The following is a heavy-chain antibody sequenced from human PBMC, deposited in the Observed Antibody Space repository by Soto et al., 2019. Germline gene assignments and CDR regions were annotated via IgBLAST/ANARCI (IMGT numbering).Heavy chain of an antibody. D-gene: IGHD3-16*01. CDR3: VCGGNFFIY. V-gene: IGHV3-7*01. Sequence: EVQLVESGGGLVQPGGSLRLSCAASGFTFSTYWMTWVRQPPGKGLEWVANMDQDGSETYYVDSVRGRFTVSRDNAKNSRSLQMNSLRVEDTAVYYCVCGGNFFIYWGQGTLVNVSP. CDR2: MDQDGSET. CDR1: GFTFSTYW. J-gene: IGHJ4*02.